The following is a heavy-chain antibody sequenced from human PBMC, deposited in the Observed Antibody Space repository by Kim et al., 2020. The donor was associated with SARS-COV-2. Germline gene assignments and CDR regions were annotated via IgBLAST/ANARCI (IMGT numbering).Heavy chain of an antibody. J-gene: IGHJ4*02. D-gene: IGHD2-21*01. V-gene: IGHV4-31*02. CDR3: ARYQDCGGDCSHFDY. Sequence: PSLKSRVTISVDTSKNQFSLKLSSVTAADTAVYYCARYQDCGGDCSHFDYWGQGTLVTVSS.